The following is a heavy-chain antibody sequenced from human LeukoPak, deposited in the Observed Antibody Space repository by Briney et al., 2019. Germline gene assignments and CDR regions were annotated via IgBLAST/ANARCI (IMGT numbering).Heavy chain of an antibody. Sequence: ASVKVSCKASGYTFTSYYMHWVRQAPGQGLEWMGIINPSGGSTSYAQKFQGRVTMTRDTSTSTVYVELSSLSSEDTAVYYCARGGRERYSSGWTDAFDIWGQGTMVTVSS. V-gene: IGHV1-46*01. J-gene: IGHJ3*02. D-gene: IGHD6-19*01. CDR3: ARGGRERYSSGWTDAFDI. CDR2: INPSGGST. CDR1: GYTFTSYY.